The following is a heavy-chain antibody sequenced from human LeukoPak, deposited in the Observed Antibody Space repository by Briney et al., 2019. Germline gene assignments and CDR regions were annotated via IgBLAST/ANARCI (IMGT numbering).Heavy chain of an antibody. V-gene: IGHV4-39*01. CDR1: DGSIRSSGYY. J-gene: IGHJ3*02. CDR3: AGVYSGNYYNAFDM. D-gene: IGHD1-26*01. CDR2: IHYSGST. Sequence: PSETLSLTCTVSDGSIRSSGYYSGWIRQPPGKGLEWIGSIHYSGSTYYNASLKSRVTISVDKSKNQFALKLSSVAAADTAVYYCAGVYSGNYYNAFDMWGQGTMVTVSS.